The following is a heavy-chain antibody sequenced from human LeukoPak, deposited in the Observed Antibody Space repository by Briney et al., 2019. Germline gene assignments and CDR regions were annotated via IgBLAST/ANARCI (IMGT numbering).Heavy chain of an antibody. CDR1: GFSLSTRGVG. V-gene: IGHV2-5*02. CDR3: AHSTFSGGAFDI. J-gene: IGHJ3*02. D-gene: IGHD3-3*02. CDR2: IYWDDDQ. Sequence: KASGPTLVKPTQTLTLTCTFSGFSLSTRGVGVGWIRQPPGKALEWLTLIYWDDDQRYSPSLKNRLTITKDTSKNHVVLTMTNMDPVDTATYYCAHSTFSGGAFDIWGQGTMVTVS.